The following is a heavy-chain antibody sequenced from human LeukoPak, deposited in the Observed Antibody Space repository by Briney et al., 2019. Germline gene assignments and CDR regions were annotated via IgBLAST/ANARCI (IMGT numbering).Heavy chain of an antibody. CDR3: ARDGLGYAFDI. D-gene: IGHD3/OR15-3a*01. CDR2: IYYSGST. V-gene: IGHV4-59*01. CDR1: GGSISSYY. J-gene: IGHJ3*02. Sequence: SETLSLTWTVPGGSISSYYWSWIRQPPGKGLEWIGYIYYSGSTNYNPSLKSRVTISVDTSKNPFSLKLSSVTAADTAVYYCARDGLGYAFDIWGQGTMVTVSS.